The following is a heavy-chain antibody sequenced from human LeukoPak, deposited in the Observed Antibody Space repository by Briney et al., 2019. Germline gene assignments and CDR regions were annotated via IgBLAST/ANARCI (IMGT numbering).Heavy chain of an antibody. J-gene: IGHJ4*02. Sequence: SVTLSLTCTVSGGSISSYYWSWIRQPPGKGLEWIGYIYYSGSTNYNPSLKSRVTISVDTSKNQFSLKLSSVTAADTAVYYCARDSTAGTVDYWGQGTLVTVSS. CDR1: GGSISSYY. V-gene: IGHV4-59*01. CDR2: IYYSGST. D-gene: IGHD6-13*01. CDR3: ARDSTAGTVDY.